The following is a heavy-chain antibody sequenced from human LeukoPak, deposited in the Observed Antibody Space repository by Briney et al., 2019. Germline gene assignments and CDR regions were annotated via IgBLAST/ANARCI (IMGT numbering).Heavy chain of an antibody. D-gene: IGHD3-22*01. CDR3: ARDHGSMIVVSLDY. J-gene: IGHJ4*02. V-gene: IGHV3-7*01. CDR2: IEQDGSEK. Sequence: GGSLRLSCAASGFTFSSYWMSWVRQAPGKGLEWVANIEQDGSEKYYVDSVKGRFTISRDNAKNSLYLQMNSLRAEDTAVYYCARDHGSMIVVSLDYWGQGTLVTVSS. CDR1: GFTFSSYW.